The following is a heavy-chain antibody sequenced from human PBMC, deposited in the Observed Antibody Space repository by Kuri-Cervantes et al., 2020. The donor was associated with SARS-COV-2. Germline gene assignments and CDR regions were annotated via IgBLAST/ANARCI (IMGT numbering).Heavy chain of an antibody. CDR1: GFTFSSYA. CDR2: ISGSGSNK. J-gene: IGHJ4*02. Sequence: GGSLRLSCAASGFTFSSYAMSWVRQAPGKGLEWVAVISGSGSNKYYADSVKGRFTISRDNSKNTLYLQMNSLRAEDTAVYYCARVGASFDYWGQGTLVTVSS. V-gene: IGHV3-23*01. CDR3: ARVGASFDY. D-gene: IGHD5-12*01.